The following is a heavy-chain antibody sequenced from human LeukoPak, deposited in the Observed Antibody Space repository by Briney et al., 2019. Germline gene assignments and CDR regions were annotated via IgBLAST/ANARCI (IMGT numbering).Heavy chain of an antibody. V-gene: IGHV5-51*01. D-gene: IGHD2/OR15-2a*01. CDR3: ATSGLGGSNSNIFHY. J-gene: IGHJ4*02. Sequence: GESLKISCQDSGYSFTTYWIGWVRQMPGKGLEWMGIINPGDYDTRYSPSFQGQVTISADKSISTAYLQWSSLKASDTALYYCATSGLGGSNSNIFHYWGQGTLVTVSS. CDR2: INPGDYDT. CDR1: GYSFTTYW.